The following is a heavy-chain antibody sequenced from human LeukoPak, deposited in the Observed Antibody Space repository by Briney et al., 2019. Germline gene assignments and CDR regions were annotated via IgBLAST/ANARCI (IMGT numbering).Heavy chain of an antibody. CDR2: IYTSGST. CDR1: GGSTSSYY. D-gene: IGHD2-2*01. CDR3: ASQLGYCSSTSCYRYFQH. Sequence: SETLSLTCTVSGGSTSSYYWSWIRQPAGKGLEWIGRIYTSGSTNYNPSLKSRVTMSVDTSKNQFSLKLSSVTAADTAVYYCASQLGYCSSTSCYRYFQHWGQGTLVTVSS. V-gene: IGHV4-4*07. J-gene: IGHJ1*01.